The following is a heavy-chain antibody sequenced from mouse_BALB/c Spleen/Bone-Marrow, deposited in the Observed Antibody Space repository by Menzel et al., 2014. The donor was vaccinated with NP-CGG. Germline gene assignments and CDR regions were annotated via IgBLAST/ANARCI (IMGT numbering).Heavy chain of an antibody. CDR2: IFPGDGST. Sequence: VQRVESGPELVKPGASVKLSCKASGYTFTSSDINWVRQGPEQGLEWMGWIFPGDGSTKYNEKFKGKATLTIDKSSSTAYMQLSRLTSEDSAVYFCARNYKSAWFTYWGQGTLVTVSA. J-gene: IGHJ3*01. CDR1: GYTFTSSD. CDR3: ARNYKSAWFTY. D-gene: IGHD2-12*01. V-gene: IGHV1-85*01.